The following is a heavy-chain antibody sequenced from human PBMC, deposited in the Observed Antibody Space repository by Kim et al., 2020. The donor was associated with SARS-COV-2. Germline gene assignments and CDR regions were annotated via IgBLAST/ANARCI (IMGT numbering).Heavy chain of an antibody. V-gene: IGHV1-69*13. CDR1: GGTFSSYA. D-gene: IGHD4-17*01. CDR2: IIPIFGTA. CDR3: AIGDKNDYGDYEKN. J-gene: IGHJ4*02. Sequence: SVKVSCKASGGTFSSYAISWVRQAPGQGLEWMGGIIPIFGTANYAQKFQGRVTITADESTSTAYMELSSLRSEDTAVYYCAIGDKNDYGDYEKNWGQGTLVTVSS.